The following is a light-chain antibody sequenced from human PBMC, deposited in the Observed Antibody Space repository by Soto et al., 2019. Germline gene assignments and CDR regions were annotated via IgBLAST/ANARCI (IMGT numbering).Light chain of an antibody. V-gene: IGKV3-15*01. J-gene: IGKJ2*01. CDR1: QSVSTN. CDR3: QHYYNWPPLYS. CDR2: GAS. Sequence: EMVMTQSPATLSVSPGERATLSCRASQSVSTNLAWYQHKPGQPPRLLFYGASTMATGIPARFSGSASGTEFTLIIGSLQSEDFAVYYCQHYYNWPPLYSFGQGTKREIK.